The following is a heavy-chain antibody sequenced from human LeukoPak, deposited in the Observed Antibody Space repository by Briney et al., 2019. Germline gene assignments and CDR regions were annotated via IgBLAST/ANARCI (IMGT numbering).Heavy chain of an antibody. CDR3: ARDNSVGDYAWWFDP. J-gene: IGHJ5*02. CDR2: ISAYNGNT. D-gene: IGHD1-26*01. CDR1: GYTFTSYG. V-gene: IGHV1-18*01. Sequence: ASVTVSCKASGYTFTSYGISWVRQAPGQGLEWMGWISAYNGNTNYAQKLQGRVTMTTDTSTSTAYMELRSLRSDDTAVYFCARDNSVGDYAWWFDPWGQGTLVTVSS.